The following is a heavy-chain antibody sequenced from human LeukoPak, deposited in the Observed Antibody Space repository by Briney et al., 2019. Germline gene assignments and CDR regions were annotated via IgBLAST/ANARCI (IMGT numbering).Heavy chain of an antibody. D-gene: IGHD7-27*01. Sequence: GASVKVSCKASGYTFTDYFIHWVRQVPGQGLEWMGWIGTKSGDTSYSQKFQGRVTVTRDTSISTAYMDLSRLRFDDTAVYYCGRNRLGKALDIWGQGTMVTVSS. CDR3: GRNRLGKALDI. CDR2: IGTKSGDT. J-gene: IGHJ3*02. V-gene: IGHV1-2*02. CDR1: GYTFTDYF.